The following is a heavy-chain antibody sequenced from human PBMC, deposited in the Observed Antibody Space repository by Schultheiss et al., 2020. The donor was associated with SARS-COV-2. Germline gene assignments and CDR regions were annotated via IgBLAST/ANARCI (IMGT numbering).Heavy chain of an antibody. Sequence: ASVKVSCKASGYTFTSYAMHWVRQAPGQRLEWMGWINAGNGNTKYSQKFQGRVTITRDTSASTAYMELSSLRSEDTAVYYCARDVVGGTRYGMDVWGQGTTVTVSS. CDR2: INAGNGNT. J-gene: IGHJ6*02. V-gene: IGHV1-3*01. D-gene: IGHD1-26*01. CDR1: GYTFTSYA. CDR3: ARDVVGGTRYGMDV.